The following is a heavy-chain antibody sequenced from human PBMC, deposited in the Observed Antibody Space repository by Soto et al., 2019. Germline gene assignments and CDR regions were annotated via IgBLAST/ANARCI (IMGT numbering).Heavy chain of an antibody. V-gene: IGHV1-18*01. Sequence: ASVKVTCKASGYTFTSYGISWVRQAPGQGLEWMGWISAYNGNTNYAQKLQGRVTMTTDTSTSTAYMELRSLRSDDTAVYYCARVNYYGSGSYLAYWGQGTLVTVSS. CDR3: ARVNYYGSGSYLAY. CDR2: ISAYNGNT. J-gene: IGHJ4*02. D-gene: IGHD3-10*01. CDR1: GYTFTSYG.